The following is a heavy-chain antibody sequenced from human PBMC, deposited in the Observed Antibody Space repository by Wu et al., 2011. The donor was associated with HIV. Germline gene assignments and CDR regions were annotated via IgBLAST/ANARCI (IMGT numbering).Heavy chain of an antibody. CDR2: IDPNSGAT. CDR1: GYTFSGYY. Sequence: QVQLVQSGAEVKKPGASVKVSCKASGYTFSGYYLHWVRQAPGQGLEWVGWIDPNSGATNYAQKFQGRVTMTRDTSINTAYMELSSLRSEDTALYYCTTHSYGDGYNYIYWGQGTLVTVSS. J-gene: IGHJ4*02. CDR3: TTHSYGDGYNYIY. D-gene: IGHD5-24*01. V-gene: IGHV1-2*02.